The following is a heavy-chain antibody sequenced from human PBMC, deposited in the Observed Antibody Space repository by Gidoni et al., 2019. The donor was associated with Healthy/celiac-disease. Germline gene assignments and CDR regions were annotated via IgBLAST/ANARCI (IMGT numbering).Heavy chain of an antibody. CDR2: ISGSGGGT. D-gene: IGHD1-26*01. CDR3: AKDRGSYFGEYYYYYYGMDV. V-gene: IGHV3-23*01. Sequence: EVQLLESGGGLVQPGGSLRLSCAASGFTFSSHAMSWVRQAPGKGLGWVAAISGSGGGTCYADSVKGRFTISRDNSKNTLYLQMNSLRAEDTAVYYWAKDRGSYFGEYYYYYYGMDVWGQGTTVTVSS. J-gene: IGHJ6*02. CDR1: GFTFSSHA.